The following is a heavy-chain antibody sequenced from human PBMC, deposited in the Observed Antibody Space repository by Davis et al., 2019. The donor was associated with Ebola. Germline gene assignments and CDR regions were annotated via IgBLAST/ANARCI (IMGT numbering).Heavy chain of an antibody. V-gene: IGHV3-23*01. Sequence: PGGSLRLSCAASGFTFSSYAMSWVRQAPGKGLEWVSAISGSGGSTYYADSVKGRFTISRDNAKNSLYLQMNSLRAEDTAVYYCARAIYDYGDYEWFDPWGQGTLVTVSS. J-gene: IGHJ5*02. CDR1: GFTFSSYA. D-gene: IGHD4-17*01. CDR2: ISGSGGST. CDR3: ARAIYDYGDYEWFDP.